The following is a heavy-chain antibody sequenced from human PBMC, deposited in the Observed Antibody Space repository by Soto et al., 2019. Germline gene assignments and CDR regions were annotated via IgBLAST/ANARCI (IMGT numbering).Heavy chain of an antibody. V-gene: IGHV1-69*02. CDR3: ARSHYGDYVYGMDV. J-gene: IGHJ6*02. D-gene: IGHD4-17*01. CDR2: IIPILGIA. CDR1: GGTFSSYT. Sequence: QVQLVQSGAEVKKPGSSVKVSCKASGGTFSSYTISWVRQAPGQGLEWMGRIIPILGIANYAQKFQGRVTSTADKSTSPAYMELSSRRSEDTAVYYCARSHYGDYVYGMDVWGQGTTVTVSS.